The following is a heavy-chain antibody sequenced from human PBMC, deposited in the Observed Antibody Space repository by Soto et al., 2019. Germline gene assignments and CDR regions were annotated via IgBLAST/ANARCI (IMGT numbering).Heavy chain of an antibody. Sequence: SETLSLTCTVSGGSIGSYHWSWVRQPPGKGLEWIASVYYTGTTNYNPSLGSRVTISINAPENQISLKLTSVTAADTAFYYCARDTVLTGMFDFWGQGTLVTVSS. CDR3: ARDTVLTGMFDF. D-gene: IGHD4-17*01. CDR2: VYYTGTT. CDR1: GGSIGSYH. J-gene: IGHJ4*02. V-gene: IGHV4-59*01.